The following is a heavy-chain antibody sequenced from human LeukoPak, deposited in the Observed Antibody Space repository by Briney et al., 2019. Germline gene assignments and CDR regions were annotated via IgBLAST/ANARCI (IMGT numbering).Heavy chain of an antibody. Sequence: SSVKVSCKASLYTLISYPMHGVRQPPVQRGEGMGCIYACNGKTKYSQELQGRVTITRDTSARTDYLELRSLRSEDMAVYYCARAQTTRNYDFWSGSSLHYFHYWGQGPLVTVSS. CDR2: IYACNGKT. D-gene: IGHD3-3*01. J-gene: IGHJ4*02. CDR3: ARAQTTRNYDFWSGSSLHYFHY. CDR1: LYTLISYP. V-gene: IGHV1-3*03.